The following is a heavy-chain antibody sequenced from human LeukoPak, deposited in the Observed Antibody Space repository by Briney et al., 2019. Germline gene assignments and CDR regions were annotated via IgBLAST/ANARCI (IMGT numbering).Heavy chain of an antibody. J-gene: IGHJ3*02. Sequence: GESLKISCKGSGYNFTNYWIAWVRQMPGKGLEWMGIIYPGDSDTRYSPSFQGQVTISADKSISTAYLQWSSLKASDTAMYYCAVGVRGDFGAFDIWGQGTMVTVSS. V-gene: IGHV5-51*01. CDR2: IYPGDSDT. CDR1: GYNFTNYW. CDR3: AVGVRGDFGAFDI. D-gene: IGHD3-10*01.